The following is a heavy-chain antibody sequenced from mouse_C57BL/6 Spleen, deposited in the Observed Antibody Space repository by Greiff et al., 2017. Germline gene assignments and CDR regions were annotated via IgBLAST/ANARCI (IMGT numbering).Heavy chain of an antibody. D-gene: IGHD2-5*01. J-gene: IGHJ4*01. V-gene: IGHV1-55*01. CDR2: IYPGSGST. CDR1: GYTFTSYW. Sequence: VQLQQPGAELVKPGASVKMSCKASGYTFTSYWITWVKQRPGQGLEWIGDIYPGSGSTNYNEKFKSKATLTVDTSSSTAYMQLSSLTSEDSAVYYCARSDYSNYGSYSMDYWGQGTSVTVSS. CDR3: ARSDYSNYGSYSMDY.